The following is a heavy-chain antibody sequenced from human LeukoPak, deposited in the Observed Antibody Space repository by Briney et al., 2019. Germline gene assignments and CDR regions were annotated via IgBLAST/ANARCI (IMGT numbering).Heavy chain of an antibody. Sequence: PGGSLRLSCAASGFTFDDYAMSWVRQVPGKGLEWVSGINWNGGSTGYADSVKGRFTISRDNAKNSLYLQMNSLRVEDTALYYCARSDSVLRGPWDYWGQGTLVTVSS. J-gene: IGHJ4*02. CDR3: ARSDSVLRGPWDY. V-gene: IGHV3-20*04. D-gene: IGHD3-10*01. CDR2: INWNGGST. CDR1: GFTFDDYA.